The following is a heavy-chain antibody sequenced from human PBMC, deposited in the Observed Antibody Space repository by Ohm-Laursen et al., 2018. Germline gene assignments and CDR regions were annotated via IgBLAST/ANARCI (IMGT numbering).Heavy chain of an antibody. V-gene: IGHV4-39*01. CDR1: GGSISNNNYY. Sequence: TLSLTCTVSGGSISNNNYYWGWIRQPPGKGLEWIGSIFYRGSTHYKPSLKSRVNISVDTSKNQFSLKLNSVTAADTAVYYCARDYDTSGYYYVSWGQGTLVTVSS. CDR3: ARDYDTSGYYYVS. CDR2: IFYRGST. J-gene: IGHJ5*02. D-gene: IGHD3-22*01.